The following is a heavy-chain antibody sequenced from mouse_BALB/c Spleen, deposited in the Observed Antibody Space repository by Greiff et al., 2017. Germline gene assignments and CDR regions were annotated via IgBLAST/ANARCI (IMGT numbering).Heavy chain of an antibody. CDR2: IYWDDDK. Sequence: QVTLKESGPGILQPSQTLSLTCSFSGFSLSTSGMGVSWIRQPSGKGLEWLAHIYWDDDKRYNPSLKSRLTISKDTSRNQVFLKITSVDTADTATYYCARSYDGYYPSYWGQGTLVTVSA. J-gene: IGHJ3*01. CDR3: ARSYDGYYPSY. CDR1: GFSLSTSGMG. D-gene: IGHD2-3*01. V-gene: IGHV8-12*01.